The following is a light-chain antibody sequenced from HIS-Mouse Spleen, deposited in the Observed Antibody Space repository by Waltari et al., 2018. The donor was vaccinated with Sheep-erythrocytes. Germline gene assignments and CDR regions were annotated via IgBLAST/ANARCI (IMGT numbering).Light chain of an antibody. CDR2: QDS. CDR3: QAWDSSTVV. Sequence: SYERTQPPSVSVSPGPPASITPPGVTLGVKYACWYQQKPGQSPVLVIYQDSKRPSGIPERFSGSNSGNTATLTISGTQAMDEADYYCQAWDSSTVVFGGGTKLTVL. J-gene: IGLJ2*01. CDR1: TLGVKY. V-gene: IGLV3-1*01.